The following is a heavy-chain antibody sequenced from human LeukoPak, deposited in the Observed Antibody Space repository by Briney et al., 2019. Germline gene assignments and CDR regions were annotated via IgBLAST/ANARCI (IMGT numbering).Heavy chain of an antibody. J-gene: IGHJ4*02. CDR2: IKQDGSEK. V-gene: IGHV3-7*01. Sequence: GGSLRLSCAASGFTFSSYWMSWVRQAPGKGLEWVANIKQDGSEKYYVDSVKGRFTISRDNAKSSLYLQMNSLTAEDTAVYYCASTFAGRREWGQGTLVTVSS. D-gene: IGHD3-16*01. CDR1: GFTFSSYW. CDR3: ASTFAGRRE.